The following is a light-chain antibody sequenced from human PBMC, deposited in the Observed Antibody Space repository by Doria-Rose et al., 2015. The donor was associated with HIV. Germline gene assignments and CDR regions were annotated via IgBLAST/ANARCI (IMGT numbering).Light chain of an antibody. CDR1: QGISRY. V-gene: IGKV1-9*01. CDR3: QQFDSFPRT. J-gene: IGKJ1*01. CDR2: GAS. Sequence: TQSPSFLSASVGVRVTITCRASQGISRYLAWYQQEPGKAPTLLIFGASTVQSGLPSRFSGSGSGTELTLTISSLQPEDFATYYCQQFDSFPRTFGQGTKVELK.